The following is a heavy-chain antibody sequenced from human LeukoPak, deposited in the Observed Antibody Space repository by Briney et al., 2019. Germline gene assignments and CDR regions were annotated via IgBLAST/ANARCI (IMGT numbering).Heavy chain of an antibody. J-gene: IGHJ4*02. CDR1: GFTFSSYA. CDR2: ISGSGGST. CDR3: AKDLGVLTTTPDY. D-gene: IGHD3-9*01. Sequence: GGSLRLSCAASGFTFSSYAMSWVRQAPGKGLEWVSAISGSGGSTYYADSVKGRFTISRDNSKNTLYLQMNSRRAEDTAVYYCAKDLGVLTTTPDYWGQGTLVTVSS. V-gene: IGHV3-23*01.